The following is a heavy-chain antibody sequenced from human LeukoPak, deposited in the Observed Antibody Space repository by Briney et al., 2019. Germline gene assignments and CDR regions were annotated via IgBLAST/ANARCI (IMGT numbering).Heavy chain of an antibody. Sequence: SVKVSCKASGGTFSSYAISWVRQAPGQGLEWMGGLIPMFGTAKYAQKFQGRVTINTDESTSTAYMELSSLRSDDTAVYYCARGIILGFCSSITCPTRFDYWGQGTLVTVSS. D-gene: IGHD2-2*01. CDR3: ARGIILGFCSSITCPTRFDY. CDR1: GGTFSSYA. CDR2: LIPMFGTA. V-gene: IGHV1-69*05. J-gene: IGHJ4*02.